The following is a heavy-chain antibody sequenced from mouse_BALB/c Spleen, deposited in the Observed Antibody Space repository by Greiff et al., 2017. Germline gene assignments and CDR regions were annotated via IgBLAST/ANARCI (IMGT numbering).Heavy chain of an antibody. CDR1: GFTFSSYT. CDR3: TRDEGSSYNGNFDY. Sequence: EVKLVESGGGLVKPGGSLKLSCAASGFTFSSYTMSWVRQTPEKRLEWVATISSGGSYTYYPDSVKGRFTISRDNAKNTLYLQMSSLKSEDTAMYYCTRDEGSSYNGNFDYWGQGTTLTVSS. V-gene: IGHV5-6-4*01. D-gene: IGHD1-1*01. J-gene: IGHJ2*01. CDR2: ISSGGSYT.